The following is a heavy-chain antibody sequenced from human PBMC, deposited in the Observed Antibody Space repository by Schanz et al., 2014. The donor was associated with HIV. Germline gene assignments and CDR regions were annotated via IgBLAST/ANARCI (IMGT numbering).Heavy chain of an antibody. Sequence: QVQLVESGGGVVQPGRSLRLSCAASGFTFSSYGMHWVRQAPGKGLEWVAVIWNDGTNKYHADSVKGRFTISRDNSKNTLYLQMNSLRAEDTAVYYCYGDESGYWGQGTLVTVSS. J-gene: IGHJ4*02. D-gene: IGHD4-17*01. CDR3: YGDESGY. CDR1: GFTFSSYG. CDR2: IWNDGTNK. V-gene: IGHV3-33*01.